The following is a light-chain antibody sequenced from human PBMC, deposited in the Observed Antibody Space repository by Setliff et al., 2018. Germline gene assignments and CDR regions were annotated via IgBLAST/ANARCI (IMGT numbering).Light chain of an antibody. V-gene: IGKV3-15*01. Sequence: EIMMTQSPATLSVSPGERATLSCRASQSVYSNLAWYQQKPGQTPRLLIYAASTRATGIPARFSGSGSGTEFTLTISGLQSEDFAVYYCQQYSHWPLTFGGGTKVDI. CDR3: QQYSHWPLT. CDR2: AAS. CDR1: QSVYSN. J-gene: IGKJ4*01.